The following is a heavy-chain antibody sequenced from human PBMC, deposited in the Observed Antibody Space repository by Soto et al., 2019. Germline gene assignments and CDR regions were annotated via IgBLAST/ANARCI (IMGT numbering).Heavy chain of an antibody. J-gene: IGHJ6*04. Sequence: EVQLVESGGGLVQPGGSLRLSCAASGFTLSGRSMHWVRQAPGKGLVWVSGIDNAGTDSTYADCVKGRFTSSRDNAKNMLYLQMNSLAYEDRAVYYGARGWFGADVWGEWTTVTVSS. D-gene: IGHD3-10*01. V-gene: IGHV3-74*01. CDR2: IDNAGTDS. CDR3: ARGWFGADV. CDR1: GFTLSGRS.